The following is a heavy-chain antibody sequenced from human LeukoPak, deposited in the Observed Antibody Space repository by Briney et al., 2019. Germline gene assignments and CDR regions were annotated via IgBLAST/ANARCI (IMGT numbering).Heavy chain of an antibody. CDR1: EFSVGSNY. CDR3: ARDLRSTDDSY. J-gene: IGHJ4*02. V-gene: IGHV3-66*01. Sequence: GESLRLSCAASEFSVGSNYMTWVRQAPGKGLEWVSLIYSGGSTYYADSVKGRFTISRDNAKNSLYLQMNSLRAEDTAVYYCARDLRSTDDSYWGQGTLVTVSS. D-gene: IGHD2-2*01. CDR2: IYSGGST.